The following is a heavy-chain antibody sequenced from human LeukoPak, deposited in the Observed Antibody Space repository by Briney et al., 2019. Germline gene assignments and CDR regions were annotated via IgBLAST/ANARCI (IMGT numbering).Heavy chain of an antibody. Sequence: SETLSLTCAVYGGSFSGYYWSWLRQPPGKGLEWIREINHSGSTNYNPSLKSRVTISVDTSKNQFSLKLSSVTAADTAVYYCATSYYYDSSGYFDYHDYWGQGTLVTVSS. CDR2: INHSGST. V-gene: IGHV4-34*01. CDR1: GGSFSGYY. CDR3: ATSYYYDSSGYFDYHDY. D-gene: IGHD3-22*01. J-gene: IGHJ4*02.